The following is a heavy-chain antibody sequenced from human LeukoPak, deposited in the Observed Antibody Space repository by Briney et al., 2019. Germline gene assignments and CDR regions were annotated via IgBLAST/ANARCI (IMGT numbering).Heavy chain of an antibody. CDR1: GFTFSSYA. CDR2: LSGGGDST. V-gene: IGHV3-23*01. CDR3: AKNRGYCSGGSCWYMDV. D-gene: IGHD2-15*01. Sequence: GGSLRLSCAASGFTFSSYAMSWVRQAPGRRLEWVSTLSGGGDSTFYVDSVKGRFTISRDNSKNTLYLQMNSLRADDTAVYYCAKNRGYCSGGSCWYMDVWGKGTTVTVSS. J-gene: IGHJ6*03.